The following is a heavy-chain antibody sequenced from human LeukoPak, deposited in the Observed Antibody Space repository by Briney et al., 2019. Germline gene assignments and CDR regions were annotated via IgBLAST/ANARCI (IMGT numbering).Heavy chain of an antibody. CDR1: GFTFSSYA. Sequence: SGGSLRLSCAASGFTFSSYAMHWVRQAPGKGLEWVAVISYDGSNKYYADSVKGRFTISRDNSKNTLYLQMNSLRAEDTAVYYCARILRKYYDSDFLKGPIDYWGQGTLVTVSS. CDR3: ARILRKYYDSDFLKGPIDY. V-gene: IGHV3-30*04. J-gene: IGHJ4*02. CDR2: ISYDGSNK. D-gene: IGHD3-22*01.